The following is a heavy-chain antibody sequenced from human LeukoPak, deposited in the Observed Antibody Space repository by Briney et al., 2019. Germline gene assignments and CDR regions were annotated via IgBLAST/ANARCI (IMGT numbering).Heavy chain of an antibody. Sequence: SEALSLTCTVSGGSISGYYWSWIRQPPGKGLEWIGYIYYSGSTNYNPSLKSRVTISVDTSKNQFSLKLSSVTAADTAVYYCARGDSSTWVYWGQGTLVTVSS. D-gene: IGHD6-6*01. CDR1: GGSISGYY. CDR2: IYYSGST. CDR3: ARGDSSTWVY. J-gene: IGHJ4*02. V-gene: IGHV4-59*01.